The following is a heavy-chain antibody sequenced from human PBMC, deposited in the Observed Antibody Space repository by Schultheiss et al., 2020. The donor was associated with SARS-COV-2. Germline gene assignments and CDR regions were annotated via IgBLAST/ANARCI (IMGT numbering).Heavy chain of an antibody. Sequence: SETLSLTCAVYGGSFSGYYWSWIRQPPGKGLEWIGYIYYSGSTYYNPSLKSRVTISVDTSKNQFSLKLSSVTAADTAVYYCARGAGYCSSTSCLRGWFDPWGQGTLVTVSS. D-gene: IGHD2-2*01. CDR2: IYYSGST. CDR1: GGSFSGYY. V-gene: IGHV4-34*09. J-gene: IGHJ5*02. CDR3: ARGAGYCSSTSCLRGWFDP.